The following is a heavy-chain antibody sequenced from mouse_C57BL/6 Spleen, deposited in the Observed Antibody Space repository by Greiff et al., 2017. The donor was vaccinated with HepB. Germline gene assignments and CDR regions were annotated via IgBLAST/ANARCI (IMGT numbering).Heavy chain of an antibody. CDR1: GYTFTDYE. J-gene: IGHJ4*01. CDR3: TSQLTGTAMDY. V-gene: IGHV1-15*01. Sequence: QVQLQQSGAELVRPGASVTLSCKASGYTFTDYEMHWLKQTPVHGLEWIGAIDPETGGTAYNQKFKGKAILTADKSSSTAYMELRSLTSEDSAVYYCTSQLTGTAMDYWGQGTSVTVSS. CDR2: IDPETGGT. D-gene: IGHD4-1*01.